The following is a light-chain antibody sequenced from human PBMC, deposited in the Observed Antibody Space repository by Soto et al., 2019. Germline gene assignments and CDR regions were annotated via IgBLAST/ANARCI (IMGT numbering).Light chain of an antibody. CDR1: SRDVGGYNY. J-gene: IGLJ2*01. CDR2: EVS. V-gene: IGLV2-14*01. CDR3: SSYISSSTFVV. Sequence: QSALTQPASVSGSPGQSITISCTGTSRDVGGYNYFSWHQQHPGKAPKVIINEVSNRPSGVSHRFSGSKSGNTASLTISGLQAEDEADYYCSSYISSSTFVVFGGGTKLTVL.